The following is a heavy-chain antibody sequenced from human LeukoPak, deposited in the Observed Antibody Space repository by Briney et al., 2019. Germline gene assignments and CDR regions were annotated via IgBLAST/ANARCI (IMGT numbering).Heavy chain of an antibody. CDR3: ARLSFWGIKTKTHNWFDP. Sequence: SETLSLTCTVSGGSISSSSYYWGWIRQPPGKGLEWIGSIYYSGSTYYNPSLKSRVTISVDTSKNQFSLKLSSVTAADTAVYYCARLSFWGIKTKTHNWFDPWGQGTLVTVSS. CDR2: IYYSGST. J-gene: IGHJ5*02. V-gene: IGHV4-39*07. D-gene: IGHD1-14*01. CDR1: GGSISSSSYY.